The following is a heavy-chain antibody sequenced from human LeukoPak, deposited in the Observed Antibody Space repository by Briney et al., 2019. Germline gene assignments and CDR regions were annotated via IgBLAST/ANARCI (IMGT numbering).Heavy chain of an antibody. V-gene: IGHV4-39*01. CDR3: ARRKGPWIAVGGNFDY. Sequence: SETLSLTCTVSGGFIDSSTYYWVWIRQPPGKGLEWIGSIYYGGTSYYNPSLKSRVTISVDTSKNQFSLRLSSVTAADTTVYYCARRKGPWIAVGGNFDYWGQGTLVTVSS. D-gene: IGHD6-19*01. CDR1: GGFIDSSTYY. CDR2: IYYGGTS. J-gene: IGHJ4*02.